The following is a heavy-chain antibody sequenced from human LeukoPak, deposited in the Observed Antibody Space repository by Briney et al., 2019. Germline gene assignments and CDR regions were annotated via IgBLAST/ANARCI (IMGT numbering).Heavy chain of an antibody. V-gene: IGHV3-7*01. CDR3: ARVGTWELQRVFDF. D-gene: IGHD1-26*01. CDR1: GFAFSDYW. J-gene: IGHJ4*02. CDR2: TNRKGNEN. Sequence: GGSLRLSCATFGFAFSDYWMIWVRQGPGKGLEWVANTNRKGNENYYVDSVKGRFTISRDNAKNSVDLQMDSLRVEDTGVYYCARVGTWELQRVFDFWGRGTLVTVSS.